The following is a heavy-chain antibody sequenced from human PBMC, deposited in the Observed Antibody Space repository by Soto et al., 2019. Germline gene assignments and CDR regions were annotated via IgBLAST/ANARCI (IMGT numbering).Heavy chain of an antibody. Sequence: EVPLLESGGGLVQPGGSLRLSCAASGFTFSTYAMIWVRQAPGKGLEWVSVITGSGGSPYYADSVKGRFTISRDTSKNTLFLQMNSLRAEDTAVYYCAKDRYGDYGGIDYWGQGTMVTVSS. J-gene: IGHJ4*02. CDR2: ITGSGGSP. V-gene: IGHV3-23*01. CDR1: GFTFSTYA. CDR3: AKDRYGDYGGIDY. D-gene: IGHD4-17*01.